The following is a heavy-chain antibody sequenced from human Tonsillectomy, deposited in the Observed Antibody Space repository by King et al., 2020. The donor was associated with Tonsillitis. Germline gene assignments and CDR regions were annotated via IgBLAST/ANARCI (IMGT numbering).Heavy chain of an antibody. CDR2: IYWNDDK. D-gene: IGHD1-26*01. V-gene: IGHV2-5*01. J-gene: IGHJ3*02. CDR3: AHSGGGSYYEDTFDI. Sequence: ITLKESGPTLVKPTQTLTLTCTFSGFSLSTSGVGVGWIRQPPGKALEWLALIYWNDDKRYSPSLKSRLTITKDTSKNQVVLTMTNMDPVDTAAYYCAHSGGGSYYEDTFDIWGHGTMVTVSS. CDR1: GFSLSTSGVG.